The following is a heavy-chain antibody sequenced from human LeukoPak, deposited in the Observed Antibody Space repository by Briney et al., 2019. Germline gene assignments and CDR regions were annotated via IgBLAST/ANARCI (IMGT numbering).Heavy chain of an antibody. D-gene: IGHD3/OR15-3a*01. CDR3: AGEPPGLNWFDP. CDR1: GGTFSRSA. V-gene: IGHV1-69*13. CDR2: IIPIFGSA. J-gene: IGHJ5*02. Sequence: SVNVSCKAPGGTFSRSAISWVRQAPGQGLEWMGGIIPIFGSANYAQKFQGRVTITADESTNTAYMELTSLRSEDTAVYYCAGEPPGLNWFDPWGQGTLVTVSS.